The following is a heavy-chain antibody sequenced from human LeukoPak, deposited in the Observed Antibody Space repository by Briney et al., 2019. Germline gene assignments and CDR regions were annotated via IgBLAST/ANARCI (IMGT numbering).Heavy chain of an antibody. CDR1: GFTFSSYS. D-gene: IGHD5-12*01. CDR3: ARDEFQMATISAAY. Sequence: GGSLRLSCAASGFTFSSYSMNWVRPAPGEGLEWGFSISSSSSYIYYADSVKGRFTISRDNAKNSLYLQMNSLRAEDTAVYYCARDEFQMATISAAYWGQGTLVTVSS. J-gene: IGHJ4*02. V-gene: IGHV3-21*01. CDR2: ISSSSSYI.